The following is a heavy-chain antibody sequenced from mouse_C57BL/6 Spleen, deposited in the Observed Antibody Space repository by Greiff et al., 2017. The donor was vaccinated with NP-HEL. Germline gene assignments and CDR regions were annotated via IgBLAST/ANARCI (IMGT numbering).Heavy chain of an antibody. D-gene: IGHD1-1*01. Sequence: LVESGAELVRPGASVTLSCKASGYTFTDYEMHWVKQTPVHGLEWVGAIDPETGGTAYNQKFKGKAILTADKSSSTAYMELRSLTSEDSAVYYWTRSMYYYGRSYWGQGTTLTVSS. CDR3: TRSMYYYGRSY. CDR2: IDPETGGT. J-gene: IGHJ2*01. CDR1: GYTFTDYE. V-gene: IGHV1-15*01.